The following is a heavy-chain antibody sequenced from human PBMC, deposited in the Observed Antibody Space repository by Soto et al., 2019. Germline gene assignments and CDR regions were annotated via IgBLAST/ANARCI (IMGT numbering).Heavy chain of an antibody. J-gene: IGHJ6*03. CDR3: AGTHHYCTHGVCYEDYYMDV. Sequence: EVQLVESGGGLVQPGGSLRLSCAASGFTVSSNYMSWVRQAPGKGLEWVSVIYSGGSTYYADSVKGRFTIPRDNSKNTLYLQMTSLRDEDTAVYYCAGTHHYCTHGVCYEDYYMDVWGKGTPVTVSS. V-gene: IGHV3-66*01. D-gene: IGHD2-8*01. CDR1: GFTVSSNY. CDR2: IYSGGST.